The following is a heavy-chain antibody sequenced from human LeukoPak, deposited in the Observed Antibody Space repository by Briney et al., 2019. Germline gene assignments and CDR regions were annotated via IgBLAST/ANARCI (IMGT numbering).Heavy chain of an antibody. CDR2: ISSGSSYI. V-gene: IGHV3-21*01. Sequence: GGSLRLSGAASGFTFSSYSMNWVRQAPGKGLEGVSSISSGSSYIYYADSVKGRFTISRDNAKDSLYLQMNSLRAEDTAVSYCAAEMATICSFPFDYWGQGTLVTVSS. J-gene: IGHJ4*02. CDR1: GFTFSSYS. D-gene: IGHD5-24*01. CDR3: AAEMATICSFPFDY.